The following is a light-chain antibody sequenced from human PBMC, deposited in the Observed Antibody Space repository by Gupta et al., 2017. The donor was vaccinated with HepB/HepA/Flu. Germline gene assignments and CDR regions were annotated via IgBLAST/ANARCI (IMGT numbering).Light chain of an antibody. CDR2: QDS. CDR3: QAWDSSTVV. CDR1: TLGDKY. Sequence: YELTQLPSVSVSPGQTASITFSGDTLGDKYACWYQQKPGQSPVLVIYQDSKRPSGIPERFSGSNSGNTATLTISGTQAMDEADYYCQAWDSSTVVFGGGTKLTVL. J-gene: IGLJ2*01. V-gene: IGLV3-1*01.